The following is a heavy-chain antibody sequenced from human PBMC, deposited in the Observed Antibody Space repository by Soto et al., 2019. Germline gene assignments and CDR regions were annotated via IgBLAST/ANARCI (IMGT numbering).Heavy chain of an antibody. D-gene: IGHD4-17*01. J-gene: IGHJ6*02. CDR3: AKGTTVTTFYYYYGMDV. Sequence: GGSLRLSCAASGFTFSSYGMHWVRQAPGKGLEWVAVISYDGSNKYYADSVKGRFTISRDNSKNMLYLQMNSLRAEDTAVYYCAKGTTVTTFYYYYGMDVWGQGTTVTV. CDR1: GFTFSSYG. CDR2: ISYDGSNK. V-gene: IGHV3-30*18.